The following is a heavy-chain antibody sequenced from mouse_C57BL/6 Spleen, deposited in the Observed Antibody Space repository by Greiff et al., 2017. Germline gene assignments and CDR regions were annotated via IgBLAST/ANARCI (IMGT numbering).Heavy chain of an antibody. CDR3: ARATTVVAEGY. Sequence: QVQLQQPGAELVKPGASVKMSCKASGYTFTSYWITWVKQRPGHGLEWIGDIYPGSGSTNYNEKFKSKATLTVDTSSSTAYMQLSSLTSEDSAVYYCARATTVVAEGYWGQGTTLTVSS. CDR2: IYPGSGST. V-gene: IGHV1-55*01. CDR1: GYTFTSYW. J-gene: IGHJ2*01. D-gene: IGHD1-1*01.